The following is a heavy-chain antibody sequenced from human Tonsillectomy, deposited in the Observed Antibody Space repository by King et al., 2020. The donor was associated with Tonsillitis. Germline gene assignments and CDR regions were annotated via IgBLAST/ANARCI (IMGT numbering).Heavy chain of an antibody. CDR2: IYPGDSDT. J-gene: IGHJ1*01. D-gene: IGHD3-9*01. Sequence: VQLVQSGAEVKKPGESLKISCKGSGYSFTNYWIGWVRQMPGKGLEWMGIIYPGDSDTRYSPSFQGQVTISADKSISTAYLQWSSLKASDTAMYYCARYDLIDYEILTRYCDHWGQGSPLTVSS. V-gene: IGHV5-51*03. CDR3: ARYDLIDYEILTRYCDH. CDR1: GYSFTNYW.